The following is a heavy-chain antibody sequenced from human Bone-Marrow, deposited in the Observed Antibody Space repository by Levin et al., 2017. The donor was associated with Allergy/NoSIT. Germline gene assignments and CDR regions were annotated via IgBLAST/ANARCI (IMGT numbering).Heavy chain of an antibody. Sequence: GGSLRLSCAVSGFTVSNNYMRWVRQAPGKGLEWVSLIYSGGDTNYADSVKGRFIISRDGSKNTLYLQMNSLTAEATAVYYCARNRHCSGGSCKGVWGQGTLVTVSS. J-gene: IGHJ4*02. CDR3: ARNRHCSGGSCKGV. CDR2: IYSGGDT. D-gene: IGHD2-15*01. V-gene: IGHV3-66*01. CDR1: GFTVSNNY.